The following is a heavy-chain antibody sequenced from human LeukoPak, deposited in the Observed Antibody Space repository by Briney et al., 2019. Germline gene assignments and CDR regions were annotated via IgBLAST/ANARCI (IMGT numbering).Heavy chain of an antibody. CDR3: AGSGISVSWMGMDV. J-gene: IGHJ6*02. CDR1: EFIFSCCG. Sequence: GGSLRLSCAASEFIFSCCGMHWVRQAPGKGLEWVALISFDGSNEYYADSVKGRFTISRDNSKNTLYLQMNSLRTEDMAVYYCAGSGISVSWMGMDVWGQGTTVTVSS. V-gene: IGHV3-30*03. D-gene: IGHD1-14*01. CDR2: ISFDGSNE.